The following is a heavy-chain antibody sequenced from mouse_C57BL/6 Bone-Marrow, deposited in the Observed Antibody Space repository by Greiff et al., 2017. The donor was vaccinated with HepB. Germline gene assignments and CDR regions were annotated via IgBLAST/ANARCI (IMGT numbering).Heavy chain of an antibody. CDR3: ARSFDLYYFDY. CDR2: IDPSDSYT. Sequence: QVQLQQPGAELVMPGASVKLSCKASGYTFTSYWMHWVKQRPGQGLEWIGEIDPSDSYTNYNQKFKGKSTLTVDKSSSTAYMQLSSLTSEDSAVYYCARSFDLYYFDYWGQGTTLTVSS. D-gene: IGHD2-13*01. CDR1: GYTFTSYW. V-gene: IGHV1-69*01. J-gene: IGHJ2*01.